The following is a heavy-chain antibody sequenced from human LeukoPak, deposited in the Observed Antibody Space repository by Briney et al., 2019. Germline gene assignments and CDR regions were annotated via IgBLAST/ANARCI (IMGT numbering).Heavy chain of an antibody. J-gene: IGHJ4*02. D-gene: IGHD2-15*01. CDR2: IYHSGST. Sequence: SETLSLTCNVSGGAISRGDYYWSWIRQPPGKGLEWIGYIYHSGSTYYNPSLKSRITISVDTSKNQFSLKVTSVTAADTATYYCARFDIVEEGGPDYWGQGTLDTVSS. V-gene: IGHV4-30-4*01. CDR1: GGAISRGDYY. CDR3: ARFDIVEEGGPDY.